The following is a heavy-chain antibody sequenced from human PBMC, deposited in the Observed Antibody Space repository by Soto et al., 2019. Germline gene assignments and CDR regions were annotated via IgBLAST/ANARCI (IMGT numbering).Heavy chain of an antibody. CDR1: GGSFSGYY. D-gene: IGHD6-13*01. CDR3: ARGPSGSSTQYYYYYYGMDV. V-gene: IGHV4-34*01. Sequence: QVQLQQWGAGLLKPSETLSLTCAVYGGSFSGYYWSWIRQPPGKGLEWIGEINHSGSTNYNPSLKSRVTISVDTSKNQFSLKLSSVTAADTAVYYCARGPSGSSTQYYYYYYGMDVWGQGTTVTVSS. J-gene: IGHJ6*02. CDR2: INHSGST.